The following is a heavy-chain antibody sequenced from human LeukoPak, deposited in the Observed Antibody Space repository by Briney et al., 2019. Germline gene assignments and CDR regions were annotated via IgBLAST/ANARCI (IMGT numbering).Heavy chain of an antibody. CDR2: IYTSGST. CDR3: ARENPYCTNGVCHFDY. D-gene: IGHD2-8*01. V-gene: IGHV4-4*07. Sequence: PSETLSLTCTVSGGSISSYYWSWIRQPAGKGLGWIGRIYTSGSTNYNPSLKSRLTMSVDTSKNHFSLKLSSVTAADTAVYYCARENPYCTNGVCHFDYWGQGTLVTVSS. CDR1: GGSISSYY. J-gene: IGHJ4*02.